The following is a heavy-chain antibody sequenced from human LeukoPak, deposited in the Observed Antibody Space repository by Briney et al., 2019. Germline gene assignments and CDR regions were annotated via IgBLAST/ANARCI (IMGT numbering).Heavy chain of an antibody. J-gene: IGHJ6*02. CDR1: GGSISSSNW. Sequence: SETLSLTCAVSGGSISSSNWWSWVRQPPGKGLGWIGEIYHSGSTDYNPSLKSRVTISVDKSKNQFSLKLSSVTAADTAVYYCARGQTRDYGDYGSSSYYGMDVWGQGTTVTVSS. CDR3: ARGQTRDYGDYGSSSYYGMDV. CDR2: IYHSGST. V-gene: IGHV4-4*02. D-gene: IGHD4-17*01.